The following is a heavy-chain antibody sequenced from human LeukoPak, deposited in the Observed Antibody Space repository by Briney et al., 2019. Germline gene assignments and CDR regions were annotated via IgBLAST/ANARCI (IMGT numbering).Heavy chain of an antibody. CDR2: ISYDRSNK. CDR3: AKSYYDFWSGYYQTFDY. Sequence: IHWVRQAPGKGLEWVAVISYDRSNKYYADSVKGRFTISRDNSKNTLYLQMNSLRAEDTAVYYCAKSYYDFWSGYYQTFDYWGQGTLVTVSS. D-gene: IGHD3-3*01. J-gene: IGHJ4*02. V-gene: IGHV3-30*18.